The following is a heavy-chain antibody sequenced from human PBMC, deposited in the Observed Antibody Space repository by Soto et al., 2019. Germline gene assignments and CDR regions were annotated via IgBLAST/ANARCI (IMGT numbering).Heavy chain of an antibody. CDR2: INQDGSEI. J-gene: IGHJ4*02. CDR3: ATIAAGRFDY. V-gene: IGHV3-7*02. Sequence: EVQLVESGGGLVQPGGSLRLSCVASGFTFSSEYMSWVRQAPGKGLEWVGNINQDGSEIYYLDSVKGRFTISRDNAKKSVFLQINSLRADDTAVYYCATIAAGRFDYWGQGTLVTVSS. CDR1: GFTFSSEY. D-gene: IGHD6-13*01.